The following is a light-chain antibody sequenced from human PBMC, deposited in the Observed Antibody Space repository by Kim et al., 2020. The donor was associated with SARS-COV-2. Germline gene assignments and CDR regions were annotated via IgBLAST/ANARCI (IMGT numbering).Light chain of an antibody. CDR3: QARDSSTAV. CDR1: KLGDKY. V-gene: IGLV3-1*01. CDR2: QHT. Sequence: SYELTQPPSVSVSPGQTASITCSGSKLGDKYAYWYQKKPGQSPVLVIYQHTKRPSGISQRFSGSSSGNTATLTISRAQTMDEADYYCQARDSSTAVFGGGTQLTVL. J-gene: IGLJ3*02.